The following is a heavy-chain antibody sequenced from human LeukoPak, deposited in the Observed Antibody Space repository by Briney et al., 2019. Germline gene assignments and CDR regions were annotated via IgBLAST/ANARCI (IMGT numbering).Heavy chain of an antibody. CDR2: IKQDGSEK. CDR1: GYTFSSYW. CDR3: GRRRGMGSLDY. V-gene: IGHV3-7*03. Sequence: GGSLRLSCAASGYTFSSYWMSWVRQAPGKGLEWVANIKQDGSEKNCVDSVRGRFTISRDNAKNSLYLQMNSLRAEDTAVYYCGRRRGMGSLDYWGQGTLVTVSS. D-gene: IGHD2-8*01. J-gene: IGHJ4*02.